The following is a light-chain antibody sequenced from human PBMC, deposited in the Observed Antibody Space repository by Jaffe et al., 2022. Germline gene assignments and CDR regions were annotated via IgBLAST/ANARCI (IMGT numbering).Light chain of an antibody. J-gene: IGLJ3*02. CDR2: RNN. CDR3: SAWDLSLSAWV. Sequence: QAGLTQPPSVSKGLRQTATLTCTGNSNTVGKHGAAWLQHHQGHPPKLLSYRNNNRPSGISERFSASRSGNTASLTITGLQPEDEADYYCSAWDLSLSAWVFGGGTKVTVL. V-gene: IGLV10-54*01. CDR1: SNTVGKHG.